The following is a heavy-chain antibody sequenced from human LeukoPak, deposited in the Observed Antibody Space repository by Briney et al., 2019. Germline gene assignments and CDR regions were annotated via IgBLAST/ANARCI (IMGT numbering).Heavy chain of an antibody. D-gene: IGHD3-10*01. CDR2: IRYDGSNK. CDR1: GFIFRSYG. J-gene: IGHJ4*02. Sequence: PGGSLRLSCAASGFIFRSYGMHRVRQAPGKGLEWVALIRYDGSNKYYADSVKGRFTISRDNSKNTMYLQMNSLRAEDTAVYYCAKDPGPGDWGQGTLVTVSS. V-gene: IGHV3-30*02. CDR3: AKDPGPGD.